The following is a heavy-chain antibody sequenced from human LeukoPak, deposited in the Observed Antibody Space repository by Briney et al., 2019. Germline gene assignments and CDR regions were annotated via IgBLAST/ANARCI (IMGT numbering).Heavy chain of an antibody. J-gene: IGHJ4*02. V-gene: IGHV1-18*01. CDR1: GYTFTSYG. Sequence: ASVKVSCKASGYTFTSYGISWVRQAPGQGLEWMGWISAYNGNTNYAQKLQGRVTMTTDTSTSTAYTELRGLRSDDTAVYYCARDQAATNTQVRFCLDWGQGTLVTVSS. CDR2: ISAYNGNT. D-gene: IGHD3-9*01. CDR3: ARDQAATNTQVRFCLD.